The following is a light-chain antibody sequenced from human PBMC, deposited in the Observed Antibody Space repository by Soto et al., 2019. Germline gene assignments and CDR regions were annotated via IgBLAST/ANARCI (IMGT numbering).Light chain of an antibody. J-gene: IGLJ1*01. CDR3: QAWDSSTYV. CDR1: KLGDKY. Sequence: SYELTQPPSVSVSPGQTASITCSGDKLGDKYACWYQQKPGQSPVLVIYQDGKRPSGIPERFSGSNSGNTATLTFSGTQAMDEADYYCQAWDSSTYVFGTGTKLTVL. CDR2: QDG. V-gene: IGLV3-1*01.